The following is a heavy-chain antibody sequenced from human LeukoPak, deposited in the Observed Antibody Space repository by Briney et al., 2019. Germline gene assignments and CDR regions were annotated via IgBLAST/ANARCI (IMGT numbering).Heavy chain of an antibody. V-gene: IGHV4-61*02. J-gene: IGHJ4*02. CDR2: IYTSGST. CDR1: GGSISSGSYY. Sequence: SETLSLTCTVSGGSISSGSYYWSRIRQPAGKGREWIGRIYTSGSTNYNPSLKSRVTISVDTSKNQFSLKLSSVTAADTAVYYCARLTKVAMVRGVIQSGGFDYWGQGTLVTVSS. D-gene: IGHD3-10*01. CDR3: ARLTKVAMVRGVIQSGGFDY.